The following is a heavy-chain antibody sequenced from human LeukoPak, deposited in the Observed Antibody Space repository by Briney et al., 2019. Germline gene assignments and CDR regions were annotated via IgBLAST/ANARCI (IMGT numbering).Heavy chain of an antibody. CDR3: AKDLEGSYYDAFDI. V-gene: IGHV3-23*01. J-gene: IGHJ3*02. CDR1: GFTFSSYA. Sequence: GGSLRLSCVASGFTFSSYALSWVRQAPGEGLEWVSAISGSGGSTYYADSVKGRFTISRDNSKNTLYLQMNSLRAEDTAVYHCAKDLEGSYYDAFDIRGQGTMVTVSS. CDR2: ISGSGGST. D-gene: IGHD1-26*01.